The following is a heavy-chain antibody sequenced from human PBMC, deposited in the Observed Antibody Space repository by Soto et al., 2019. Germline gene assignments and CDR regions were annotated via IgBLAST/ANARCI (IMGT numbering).Heavy chain of an antibody. Sequence: QMQLQASGPGLVKPSETLSLTCTVSGGSISSSSYYWGWLRQPPGQGLAWLGTIYSLGNTYYNPSLKSRVTISVDKSKSQVFLKLSSVTAPDTAGYYCARQSYESSGYYYAYWGQGTLVTVSS. V-gene: IGHV4-39*01. CDR1: GGSISSSSYY. CDR2: IYSLGNT. CDR3: ARQSYESSGYYYAY. D-gene: IGHD3-22*01. J-gene: IGHJ4*02.